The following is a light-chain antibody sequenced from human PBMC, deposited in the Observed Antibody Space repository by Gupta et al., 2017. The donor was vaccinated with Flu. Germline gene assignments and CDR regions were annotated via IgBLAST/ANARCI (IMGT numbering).Light chain of an antibody. CDR3: QQASAIPST. Sequence: DIRMTQSPSSLSASVGDRVTLTCRASQGILTYVNWYQQKPGKSPKLLLSDATRLQVGVPSKFSGSGSGTDFTLTISSLHPEDFATYFCQQASAIPSTFGQGTRVEI. J-gene: IGKJ1*01. CDR1: QGILTY. V-gene: IGKV1-39*01. CDR2: DAT.